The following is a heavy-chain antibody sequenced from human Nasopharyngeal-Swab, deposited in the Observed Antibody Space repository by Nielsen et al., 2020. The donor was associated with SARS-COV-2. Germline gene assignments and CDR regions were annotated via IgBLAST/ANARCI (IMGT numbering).Heavy chain of an antibody. CDR3: ARAGDIRYYYYGMDV. CDR2: INHSGST. J-gene: IGHJ6*02. D-gene: IGHD2-21*01. V-gene: IGHV4-34*01. Sequence: PGKGLEWTGEINHSGSTNYNPSLKSRVTISVDTSKNQFSLKLSSVTAADTAVYYCARAGDIRYYYYGMDVRGQGTTVTVSS.